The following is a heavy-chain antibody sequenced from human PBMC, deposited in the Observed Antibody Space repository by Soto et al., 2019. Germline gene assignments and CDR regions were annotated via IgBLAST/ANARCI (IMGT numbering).Heavy chain of an antibody. D-gene: IGHD2-8*02. CDR2: ISRDGGTK. CDR3: TGEVASGY. J-gene: IGHJ4*02. V-gene: IGHV3-30*03. CDR1: GFTVSSYG. Sequence: QVQLVESGGGVVQPGRSLRLSCAVSGFTVSSYGMHWVRQAPGKGLEWVAVISRDGGTKFYADSVKGRFTISKDNSRNTLFLKMNSLRGDDMAVYYCTGEVASGYWGQGTLFTVSS.